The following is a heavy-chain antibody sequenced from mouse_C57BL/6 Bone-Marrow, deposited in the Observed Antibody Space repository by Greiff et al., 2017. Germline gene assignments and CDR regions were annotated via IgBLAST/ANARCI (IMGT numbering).Heavy chain of an antibody. V-gene: IGHV1-85*01. D-gene: IGHD1-1*01. CDR2: IYPRDGRT. Sequence: QVQLQHSGPELVKPGASVKLSCKASGYTFTSYDINWVKQRPGQGLEWIGWIYPRDGRTKYNEKFKGKATLTVYTSSSTAYMELHMLTSEDSAVYFCVRGEFDGSSGDWYFDVWGTGTTVTVSS. J-gene: IGHJ1*03. CDR1: GYTFTSYD. CDR3: VRGEFDGSSGDWYFDV.